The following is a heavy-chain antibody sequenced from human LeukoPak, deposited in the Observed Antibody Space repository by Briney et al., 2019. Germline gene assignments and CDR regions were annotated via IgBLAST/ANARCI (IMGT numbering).Heavy chain of an antibody. Sequence: ASVKVSCKASGYTFTSYGISWVRQAPGQGLEWMGWISAYNGNTNYAQKFQGRVTMTRDMSTSTVYMELSSLRSEDTAVYYCARAADYGFDYWGQGTLVTVSS. V-gene: IGHV1-18*01. CDR1: GYTFTSYG. CDR2: ISAYNGNT. CDR3: ARAADYGFDY. D-gene: IGHD4-17*01. J-gene: IGHJ4*02.